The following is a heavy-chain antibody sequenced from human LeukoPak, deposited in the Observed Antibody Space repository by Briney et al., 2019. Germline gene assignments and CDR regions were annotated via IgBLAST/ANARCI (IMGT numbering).Heavy chain of an antibody. CDR1: GFTMSNYG. V-gene: IGHV3-23*01. J-gene: IGHJ4*02. CDR2: IRSAVDTT. Sequence: PGGSLRLSCAASGFTMSNYGVSWVRQAPGKGLEWVSGIRSAVDTTHYADSVKGRFIISRDNSKNTPSLQQNSLRPEDTALYYCAKHFCTGLDCSLFDSWGQGTLVTVSS. D-gene: IGHD3/OR15-3a*01. CDR3: AKHFCTGLDCSLFDS.